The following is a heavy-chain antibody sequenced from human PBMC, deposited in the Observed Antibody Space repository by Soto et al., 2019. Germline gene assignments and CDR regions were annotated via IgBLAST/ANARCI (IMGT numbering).Heavy chain of an antibody. CDR2: ISAYNDNT. CDR3: ARGVDCSGGSCFSFYYYYYGFDV. V-gene: IGHV1-18*04. Sequence: ASVKVSFKASGYTFTSYGISWLRQAPGQGLEWMGWISAYNDNTIYTQKLQGRVTMTTDTSTSTAYMELRSLRSDDTAVYYCARGVDCSGGSCFSFYYYYYGFDVWGQGTTVTVSS. J-gene: IGHJ6*02. D-gene: IGHD2-15*01. CDR1: GYTFTSYG.